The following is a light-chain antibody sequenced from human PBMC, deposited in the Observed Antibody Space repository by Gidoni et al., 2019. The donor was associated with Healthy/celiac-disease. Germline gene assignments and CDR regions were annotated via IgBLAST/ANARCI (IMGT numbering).Light chain of an antibody. V-gene: IGKV1-33*01. Sequence: DIQMTQSPSSLSASVGDRVTITCQASQDISNYLNWYQQKPGKAPKLLIYDASNLETGVPSRFSGSGSGTDFTFTISSLQPEDIATYYCQQYDNLGFTFXPXTKVDIK. CDR3: QQYDNLGFT. J-gene: IGKJ3*01. CDR2: DAS. CDR1: QDISNY.